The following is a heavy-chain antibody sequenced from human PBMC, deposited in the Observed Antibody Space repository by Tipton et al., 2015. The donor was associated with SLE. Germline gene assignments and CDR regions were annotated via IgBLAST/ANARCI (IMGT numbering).Heavy chain of an antibody. Sequence: TLSLTCTVSGGSISSHYWSWFRQPPGKGLEWIGYIYYRGNTKYNPSLNSRVTISLDTSRTQFSLKLSSVTAADTVAYYCARDGRGYCDNSGCSEYHWFDPWGQGTLVTVSS. CDR3: ARDGRGYCDNSGCSEYHWFDP. V-gene: IGHV4-59*11. D-gene: IGHD2-15*01. CDR1: GGSISSHY. CDR2: IYYRGNT. J-gene: IGHJ5*02.